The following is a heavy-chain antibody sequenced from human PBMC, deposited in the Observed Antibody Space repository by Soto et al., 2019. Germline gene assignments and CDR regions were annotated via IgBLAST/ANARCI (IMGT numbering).Heavy chain of an antibody. Sequence: QVPLVQSGAEVKKPGASVKVSCKASGYTFTSYDINWVRQATGQGLEWMGWMNPNSGNTGYAQKFQGRVTMTRNTSISTAYMELSSLRSDDTAVYYCARACSNSCYAVYYYYYMDVWGKGTTVTVSS. V-gene: IGHV1-8*01. D-gene: IGHD2-2*01. CDR2: MNPNSGNT. CDR1: GYTFTSYD. CDR3: ARACSNSCYAVYYYYYMDV. J-gene: IGHJ6*03.